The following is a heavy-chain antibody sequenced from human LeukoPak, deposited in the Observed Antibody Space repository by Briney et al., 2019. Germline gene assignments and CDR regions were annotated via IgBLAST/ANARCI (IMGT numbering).Heavy chain of an antibody. Sequence: SETLSLTCAVYGGSFSGYYWSWIRQPPGKGLEWIGYIYYSGSTNYNPSLKSRVTISVDTSKNQFSLKLSSVTAADTAVYYCARAWNYGYMDVWGKGTTVTVSS. V-gene: IGHV4-59*01. CDR1: GGSFSGYY. CDR2: IYYSGST. D-gene: IGHD1-7*01. J-gene: IGHJ6*04. CDR3: ARAWNYGYMDV.